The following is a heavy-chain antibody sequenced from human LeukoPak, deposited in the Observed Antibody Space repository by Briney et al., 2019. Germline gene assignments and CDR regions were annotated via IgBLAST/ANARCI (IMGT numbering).Heavy chain of an antibody. V-gene: IGHV3-43*01. D-gene: IGHD6-19*01. CDR3: AKEGPGIAVAGLDY. CDR1: GFTFDDYT. CDR2: ISWDGGST. Sequence: GGSLRLSCAASGFTFDDYTMHWVRQAPGKGLEWVSLISWDGGSTYYADSVKGRFTISRDNSKNPLYLQMNSLGTEDTALYYCAKEGPGIAVAGLDYWGQGTLVTVSS. J-gene: IGHJ4*02.